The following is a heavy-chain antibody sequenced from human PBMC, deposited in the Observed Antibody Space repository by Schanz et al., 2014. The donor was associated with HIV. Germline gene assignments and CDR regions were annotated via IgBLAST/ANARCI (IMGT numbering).Heavy chain of an antibody. Sequence: QVQLVESGGGVVQPGRSLRLSCVVSGFTFNNYGMHWVRQAPGKGLEWVAVIWYDGSNKIYADSVKGRFTISRDNSKNTLYLQMNSLRPEDTAVYYCARGQPLVQRWFDPWGQGTLVTVSS. CDR1: GFTFNNYG. CDR2: IWYDGSNK. CDR3: ARGQPLVQRWFDP. D-gene: IGHD6-13*01. J-gene: IGHJ5*02. V-gene: IGHV3-33*08.